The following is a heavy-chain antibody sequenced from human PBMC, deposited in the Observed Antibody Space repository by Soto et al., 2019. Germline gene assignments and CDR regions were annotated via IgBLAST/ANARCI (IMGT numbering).Heavy chain of an antibody. V-gene: IGHV3-74*01. CDR2: INSDGSST. D-gene: IGHD4-17*01. CDR3: ATTTVTSNYYYYYMDV. CDR1: GFTFSSYW. J-gene: IGHJ6*03. Sequence: GGSLRLSCAASGFTFSSYWMHWVRQAPGKGLVWVSRINSDGSSTTYADSVKGRFTISRDNAKNTLYLQMNSLRAEDTAVYYCATTTVTSNYYYYYMDVWGKGTTVTVSS.